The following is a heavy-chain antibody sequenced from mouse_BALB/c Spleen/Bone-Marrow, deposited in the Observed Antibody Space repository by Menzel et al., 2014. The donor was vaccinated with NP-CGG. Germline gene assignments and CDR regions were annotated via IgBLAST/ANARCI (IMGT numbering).Heavy chain of an antibody. CDR2: IYPGDGDT. V-gene: IGHV1-80*01. Sequence: LQESGAELVRPGSSVKISCKASGYAISSYWMNWVKQRPGQGLEWIGQIYPGDGDTNYNGKFKGKATLTADKSSSTAYMQISSLTSEDSAVYFCARGRGWYLDYWGRGPTLTISS. CDR1: GYAISSYW. D-gene: IGHD2-3*01. CDR3: ARGRGWYLDY. J-gene: IGHJ2*01.